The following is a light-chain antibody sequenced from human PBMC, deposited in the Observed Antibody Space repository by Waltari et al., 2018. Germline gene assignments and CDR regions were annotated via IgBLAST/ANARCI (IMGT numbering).Light chain of an antibody. CDR1: QKINNW. CDR2: KAS. J-gene: IGKJ1*01. Sequence: DIQMTQSPSSLSAYVGDTVTITCRASQKINNWLDWFQQKPGKAPKLLISKASTLQSGVPSRFSGSASGTDFTLTIRSLQPEDFATYYCLRYNISPWTFGQGTKVEIK. CDR3: LRYNISPWT. V-gene: IGKV1-12*01.